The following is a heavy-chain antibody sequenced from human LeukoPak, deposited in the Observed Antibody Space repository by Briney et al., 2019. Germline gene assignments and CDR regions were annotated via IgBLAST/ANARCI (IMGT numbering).Heavy chain of an antibody. D-gene: IGHD5-12*01. CDR2: IEHSVNT. Sequence: SETLSLTCTVSGGSISTYYWNWIRQPPGRGLEWLGYIEHSVNTNSNPSRNSRLTMSVDSSKNHFSLRLRSVTAADTAVYYCARTSGYWPADFDFWGQGALV. CDR1: GGSISTYY. CDR3: ARTSGYWPADFDF. J-gene: IGHJ4*02. V-gene: IGHV4-59*01.